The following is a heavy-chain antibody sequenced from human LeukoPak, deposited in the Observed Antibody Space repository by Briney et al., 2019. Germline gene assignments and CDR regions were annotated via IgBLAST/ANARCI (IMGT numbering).Heavy chain of an antibody. V-gene: IGHV1-2*02. D-gene: IGHD2-15*01. J-gene: IGHJ4*02. CDR3: ARVAQGYCSGGSCRIFDY. CDR1: GYTFTSYY. Sequence: ASVKVSCKASGYTFTSYYMHWVRQAPGQGLEWMGWINPNSGGTNYAQKFQGRVTMTRDTSISTAYMELSRLRSDDTAVYYCARVAQGYCSGGSCRIFDYWGRGTLVTVSS. CDR2: INPNSGGT.